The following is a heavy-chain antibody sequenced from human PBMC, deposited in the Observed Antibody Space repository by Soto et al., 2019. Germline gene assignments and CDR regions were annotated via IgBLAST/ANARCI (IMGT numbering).Heavy chain of an antibody. J-gene: IGHJ6*03. D-gene: IGHD2-2*01. CDR1: GGSISSGGYY. V-gene: IGHV4-31*03. CDR3: ARDRIVVVPAANSPYGDYVYYYYYMDV. Sequence: QVQLQESGPGLVKPSQTLSLTCTVSGGSISSGGYYWSWIRQHPGKGLEWIGYIYYSGSTYYNPSLKSRVTISVDTSKNQFSLKLSSVTAADTAVYYCARDRIVVVPAANSPYGDYVYYYYYMDVWGKGTTVTVSS. CDR2: IYYSGST.